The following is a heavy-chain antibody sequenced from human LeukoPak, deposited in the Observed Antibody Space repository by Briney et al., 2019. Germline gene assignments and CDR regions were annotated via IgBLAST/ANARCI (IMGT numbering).Heavy chain of an antibody. Sequence: GKSLRLSCAASGFTFSTYAVHWVRQAPGKGLEWVAIISYDGNNKYFADSVKGRFTISRDNSKNTLYLQMNSLRAEDTAVYYCARSLRASSGWPHYWGQGTLVTVSS. J-gene: IGHJ4*02. CDR2: ISYDGNNK. CDR3: ARSLRASSGWPHY. D-gene: IGHD6-19*01. CDR1: GFTFSTYA. V-gene: IGHV3-30*14.